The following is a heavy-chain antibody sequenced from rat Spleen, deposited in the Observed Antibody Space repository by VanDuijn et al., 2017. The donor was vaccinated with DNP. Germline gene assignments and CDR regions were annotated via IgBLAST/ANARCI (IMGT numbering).Heavy chain of an antibody. CDR2: ISTGGDNT. V-gene: IGHV5-31*01. J-gene: IGHJ3*01. D-gene: IGHD4-2*01. CDR3: ARWSMAFAY. Sequence: EVQLVESGGDLVQPGRSLKLSCVASGFTFNYYWMTWVRQAPGRGLEWIASISTGGDNTYYRGSVKGRFTVSRDNAKSTLYLQMDSLRSEDTATYYCARWSMAFAYWGQGTLVTVSS. CDR1: GFTFNYYW.